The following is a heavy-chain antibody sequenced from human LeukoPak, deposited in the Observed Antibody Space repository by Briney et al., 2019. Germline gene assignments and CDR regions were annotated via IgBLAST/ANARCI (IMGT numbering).Heavy chain of an antibody. Sequence: TSETLSLTCTVSGGSISSYYWSWIRQPPRKGLEWIGYIYYSGSTNYNPSLKSRVTISVDTSKNQFSLRLSSVTAADTAVYYCARVNDILTGYYPSYFDYWGQGTLVTVSS. CDR1: GGSISSYY. CDR2: IYYSGST. J-gene: IGHJ4*02. D-gene: IGHD3-9*01. CDR3: ARVNDILTGYYPSYFDY. V-gene: IGHV4-59*08.